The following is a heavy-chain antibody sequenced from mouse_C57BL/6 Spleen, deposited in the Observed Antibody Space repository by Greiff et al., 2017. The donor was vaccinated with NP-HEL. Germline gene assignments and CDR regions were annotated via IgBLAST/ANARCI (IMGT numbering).Heavy chain of an antibody. J-gene: IGHJ4*01. CDR2: ISNGGGST. CDR1: GFTFSDYY. D-gene: IGHD1-1*01. V-gene: IGHV5-12*01. Sequence: EVQLVESGGGLVQPGGSLKLSCAASGFTFSDYYMYWVRQTPEKRLEWVAYISNGGGSTYYPDTVKGRFTISRDNAKNTLYLQMSRLKSEDTAMYYCARRDYGSSYEDAMDYWGQGTSVTVSS. CDR3: ARRDYGSSYEDAMDY.